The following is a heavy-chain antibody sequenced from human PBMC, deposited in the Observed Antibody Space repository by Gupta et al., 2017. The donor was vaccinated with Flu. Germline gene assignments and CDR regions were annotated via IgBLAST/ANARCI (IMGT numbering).Heavy chain of an antibody. Sequence: QVQLQESGPGLLKPSQTLSLTCTVSGASINSGGYYWSWIRQRPGKGLEWIGYIYHTGSTYYNPSLTSRVSISIDTSREQFSLNLSSVTAADTAVYYCTRDGGSSYYRGAFDHWGQGILVTVSS. CDR2: IYHTGST. J-gene: IGHJ4*02. V-gene: IGHV4-31*03. CDR1: GASINSGGYY. D-gene: IGHD4-11*01. CDR3: TRDGGSSYYRGAFDH.